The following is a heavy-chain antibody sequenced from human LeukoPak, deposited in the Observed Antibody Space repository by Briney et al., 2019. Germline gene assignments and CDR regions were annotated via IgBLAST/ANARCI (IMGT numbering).Heavy chain of an antibody. V-gene: IGHV7-4-1*02. D-gene: IGHD3-22*01. Sequence: ASVKVSCKASGYTFTSYGISWVRQAPGQGLEWMGWINTNTGNPTYAQGFTGRFVFSLDTSVSTAYLQISSLKAEDTAVYYCARTDEVVSEAFDIWGQGTMVTVSS. CDR1: GYTFTSYG. CDR2: INTNTGNP. J-gene: IGHJ3*02. CDR3: ARTDEVVSEAFDI.